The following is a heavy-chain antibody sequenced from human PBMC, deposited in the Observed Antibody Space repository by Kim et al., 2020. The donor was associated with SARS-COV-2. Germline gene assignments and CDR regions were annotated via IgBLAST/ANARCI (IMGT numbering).Heavy chain of an antibody. J-gene: IGHJ4*02. Sequence: SPSFQGQVTISADTSISTAYLQWGSLKASDTAMYYCARLGGKAVATIDYWGQGTLVTVSS. CDR3: ARLGGKAVATIDY. V-gene: IGHV5-51*01. D-gene: IGHD6-19*01.